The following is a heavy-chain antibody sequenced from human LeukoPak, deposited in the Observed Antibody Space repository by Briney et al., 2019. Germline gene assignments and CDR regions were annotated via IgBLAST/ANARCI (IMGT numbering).Heavy chain of an antibody. CDR1: GFTFSSYS. D-gene: IGHD6-13*01. V-gene: IGHV3-21*04. J-gene: IGHJ4*02. CDR3: AKSQDGAAFIDY. CDR2: ISSSSYI. Sequence: GGSLRLSCAASGFTFSSYSMNWVRQAPGKGLEWVSSISSSSYIYYADSVKGRFTISRDNAKNSLYLQMNSLRAEDTAVYYCAKSQDGAAFIDYWGQGTLVTVSS.